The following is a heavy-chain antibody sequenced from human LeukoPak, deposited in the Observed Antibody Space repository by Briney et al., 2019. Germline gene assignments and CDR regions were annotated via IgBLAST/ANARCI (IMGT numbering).Heavy chain of an antibody. CDR3: AKESGSAWSPLEY. Sequence: GRSLRLSCAASGFTFSSYAMHWVRQGPGKGLEGVAVISYDGSNKYYADSVKGRFTISRDNSKDTLYLQMNRLRPEDTAVFYCAKESGSAWSPLEYWGQGTLVTVSS. CDR1: GFTFSSYA. CDR2: ISYDGSNK. V-gene: IGHV3-30-3*01. D-gene: IGHD6-19*01. J-gene: IGHJ4*02.